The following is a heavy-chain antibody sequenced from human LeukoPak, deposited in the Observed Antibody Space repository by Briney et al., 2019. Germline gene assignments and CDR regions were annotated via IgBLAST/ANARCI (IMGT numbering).Heavy chain of an antibody. V-gene: IGHV1-46*01. CDR1: GYTLPNYY. CDR2: INPSGGST. D-gene: IGHD3-10*01. Sequence: ASVKVSCKASGYTLPNYYMHWVRQAPGQGLEWMGIINPSGGSTSYAQKFQGRVTMTRETSTSTVYMELSSLRSEDTAVYYCAAERGITMVRGANYSYYGMDVWGQGTTVTVSS. CDR3: AAERGITMVRGANYSYYGMDV. J-gene: IGHJ6*02.